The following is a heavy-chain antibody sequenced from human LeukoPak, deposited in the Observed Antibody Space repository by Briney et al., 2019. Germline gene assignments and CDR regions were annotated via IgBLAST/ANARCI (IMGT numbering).Heavy chain of an antibody. CDR3: ARDRGQNYDFWSGSPRAEYFQH. CDR2: IYTSGST. J-gene: IGHJ1*01. D-gene: IGHD3-3*01. V-gene: IGHV4-4*07. CDR1: GSSIGSYY. Sequence: SETLSLTCTVSGSSIGSYYWSWIRQPAGKGLEWIGRIYTSGSTNYNPSLKSRVTMSVDTSKNQFSLKLSSVTAADTAVYYCARDRGQNYDFWSGSPRAEYFQHWGQGTLVTVSS.